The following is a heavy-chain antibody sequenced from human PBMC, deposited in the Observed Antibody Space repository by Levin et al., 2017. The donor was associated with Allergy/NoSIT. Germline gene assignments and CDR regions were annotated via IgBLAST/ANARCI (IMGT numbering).Heavy chain of an antibody. CDR2: INHSGST. Sequence: SETLSLTCAVYGGSFSGYYWSWIRQPPGKGLEWIGEINHSGSTNYNPSLKSRVTISVDTSKNQFSLKLSSVTAADTAVYYCARGWDYYYSMDVWGKGTTVTVSS. CDR1: GGSFSGYY. CDR3: ARGWDYYYSMDV. J-gene: IGHJ6*03. V-gene: IGHV4-34*01. D-gene: IGHD7-27*01.